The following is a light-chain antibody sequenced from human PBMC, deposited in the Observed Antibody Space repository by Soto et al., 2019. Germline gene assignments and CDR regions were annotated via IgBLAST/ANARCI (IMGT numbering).Light chain of an antibody. CDR3: QQYNSYPLG. CDR2: GAS. CDR1: QGISSY. V-gene: IGKV1-9*01. J-gene: IGKJ1*01. Sequence: GDRVNITCRASQGISSYLAWYQQKPGKAPKLLIYGASTLQSGVPSRFSGSGSGTEFTLTISSLQPEDSATYYCQQYNSYPLGFGQGTKVEIK.